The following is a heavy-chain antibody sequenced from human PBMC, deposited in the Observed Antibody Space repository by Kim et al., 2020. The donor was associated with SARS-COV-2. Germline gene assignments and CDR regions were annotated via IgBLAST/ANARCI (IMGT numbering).Heavy chain of an antibody. V-gene: IGHV1-18*04. CDR1: GYTFTSYG. CDR3: AREGIKQWLARVDYYYGMDV. J-gene: IGHJ6*02. CDR2: ISAYNGNT. Sequence: ASVKVSCKASGYTFTSYGISWVRQAPGQGLEWMGWISAYNGNTNYAQKLQGRVTMTTDTSTSTAYMELRSLRSDDTVVYYCAREGIKQWLARVDYYYGMDVWGQGTTVTVSS. D-gene: IGHD6-19*01.